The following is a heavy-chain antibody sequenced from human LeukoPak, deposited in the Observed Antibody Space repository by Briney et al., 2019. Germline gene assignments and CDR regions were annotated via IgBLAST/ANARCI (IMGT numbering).Heavy chain of an antibody. CDR3: ASRQGYCSSTSCYFYYYYMDV. J-gene: IGHJ6*03. V-gene: IGHV1-69*05. CDR1: GGTFSSYA. CDR2: IIPIFGTA. D-gene: IGHD2-2*01. Sequence: ASVKVSCKASGGTFSSYAISWVRQAPGQGLEWMGGIIPIFGTANYAQKFQGRVTITTDESTSTAYMELSSLRPEDTAVYYCASRQGYCSSTSCYFYYYYMDVWGKGTTVTVSS.